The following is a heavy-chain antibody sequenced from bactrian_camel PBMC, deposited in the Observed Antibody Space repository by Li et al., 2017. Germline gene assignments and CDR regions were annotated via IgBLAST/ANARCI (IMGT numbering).Heavy chain of an antibody. CDR1: GRPYGHHC. CDR3: AAANFRWCEITGTNPHDFAY. Sequence: HVQLVESGGGSVQAGGSPRLSCSARGRPYGHHCMAWFRQAPGKEREDVAHIEDTGSTAYRDSVKGRFTISQDNAKDTLYLQMNSQKPEDTATYYCAAANFRWCEITGTNPHDFAYWGQGTQVTVS. V-gene: IGHV3S54*01. D-gene: IGHD8*01. J-gene: IGHJ6*01. CDR2: IEDTGSTA.